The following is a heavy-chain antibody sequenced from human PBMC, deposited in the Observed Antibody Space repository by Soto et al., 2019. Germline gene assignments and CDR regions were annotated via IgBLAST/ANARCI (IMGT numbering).Heavy chain of an antibody. J-gene: IGHJ4*02. CDR3: ARSIVVVTALDY. CDR2: INAGNGNT. CDR1: GYTFTSYA. V-gene: IGHV1-3*01. Sequence: ASVKVSCKASGYTFTSYAMHWVRQAPGQRLEWMGWINAGNGNTKYSQKFQGRVTITRDTSASTACMELSSLRSEDTAVYYCARSIVVVTALDYWGQGTLVTVS. D-gene: IGHD2-21*02.